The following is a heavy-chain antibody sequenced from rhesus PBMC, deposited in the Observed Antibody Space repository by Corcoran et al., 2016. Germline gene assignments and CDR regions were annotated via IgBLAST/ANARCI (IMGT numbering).Heavy chain of an antibody. CDR2: IYGNSAST. D-gene: IGHD2-21*01. CDR3: AREGLRYYFDY. V-gene: IGHV4-73*01. Sequence: QVQLQQWGEGLVKPSETLSLTCAVYGGSISGYYYWSWIRQPPGKGLEWIGYIYGNSASTNYNPSLKYLVTISKDTSKTQCSLKRSSVTAADTAVYYCAREGLRYYFDYWGQGVLVTVSS. J-gene: IGHJ4*01. CDR1: GGSISGYYY.